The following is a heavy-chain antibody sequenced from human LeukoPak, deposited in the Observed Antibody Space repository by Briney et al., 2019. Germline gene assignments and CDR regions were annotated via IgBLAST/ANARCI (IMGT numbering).Heavy chain of an antibody. CDR3: ARDQEVGSGYYYYGMDV. D-gene: IGHD6-19*01. Sequence: GGSLRLSCAASGFTFSSYSMNWVRQAPGKGLEWVSSISSSSSYIYYADSVKGRFTISRGNAKNSLYLQMNSLRAEDTAVYYCARDQEVGSGYYYYGMDVWGQGTTVTVSS. CDR1: GFTFSSYS. V-gene: IGHV3-21*01. J-gene: IGHJ6*02. CDR2: ISSSSSYI.